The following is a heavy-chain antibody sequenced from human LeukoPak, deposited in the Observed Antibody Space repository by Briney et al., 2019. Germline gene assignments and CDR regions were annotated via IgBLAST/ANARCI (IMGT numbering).Heavy chain of an antibody. Sequence: GGSLRLSCAASGFTFSRFSMNWVRQAPGKGLEWVSSISSSGTYIYYADSVKGRFTISRDSAKNSLYLQMNSLRAEDTAVYYCARGGENYGYWFDYWGQGTLVTVSS. CDR3: ARGGENYGYWFDY. CDR2: ISSSGTYI. J-gene: IGHJ4*02. D-gene: IGHD5-18*01. CDR1: GFTFSRFS. V-gene: IGHV3-21*01.